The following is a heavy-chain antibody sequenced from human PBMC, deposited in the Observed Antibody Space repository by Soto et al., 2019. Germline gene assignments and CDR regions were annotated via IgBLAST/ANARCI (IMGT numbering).Heavy chain of an antibody. J-gene: IGHJ5*02. D-gene: IGHD3-10*01. V-gene: IGHV4-39*01. CDR3: ARHPYYYGSGSYYNEDWFDP. CDR1: GGSISSSTNY. CDR2: IYYGGST. Sequence: LSLTCTVSGGSISSSTNYWGWIRQPPGKGLEWIGSIYYGGSTYYNPSLKSRVTISVDTSKNQFSLKLSSVTAADTAVYYCARHPYYYGSGSYYNEDWFDPWGQGTLVTVSS.